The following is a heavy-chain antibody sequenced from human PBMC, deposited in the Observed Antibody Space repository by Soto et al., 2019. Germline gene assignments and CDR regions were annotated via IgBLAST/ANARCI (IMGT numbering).Heavy chain of an antibody. D-gene: IGHD3-10*01. CDR3: AKKVNSGSGSQFFDY. CDR1: GFTFSSYS. Sequence: PGGSLRLSCAASGFTFSSYSMSWVRQAPGKGLEWVSGFRSGGDDDTTYYADSVRGRFTISRDNSKNILFLQMNSLRAEDTAIYYCAKKVNSGSGSQFFDYWGQGTLVTVSS. CDR2: FRSGGDDDTT. J-gene: IGHJ4*02. V-gene: IGHV3-23*01.